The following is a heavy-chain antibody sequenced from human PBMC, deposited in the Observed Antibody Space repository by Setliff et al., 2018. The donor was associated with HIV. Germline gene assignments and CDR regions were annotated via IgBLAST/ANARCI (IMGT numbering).Heavy chain of an antibody. J-gene: IGHJ6*03. CDR3: ARDRWQGDYDMDV. CDR1: TISTLSVSLNY. V-gene: IGHV3-66*02. D-gene: IGHD1-26*01. CDR2: IYGDDST. Sequence: GGSLRLSCAASTISTLSVSLNYMSWVRQAPGKGLEYVSIIYGDDSTYYADSVKGRFTIYRDNSENTLYLHMSSLRAEDTAVYYCARDRWQGDYDMDVWGKGTTVTVSS.